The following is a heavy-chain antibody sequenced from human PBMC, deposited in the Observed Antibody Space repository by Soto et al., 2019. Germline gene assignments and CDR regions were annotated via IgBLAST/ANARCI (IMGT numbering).Heavy chain of an antibody. Sequence: SVKVSCKASGGTFSSYAISWVRQAPGQGLEWMGGIIPIFGTANYAQKFQGRVTITADESTSTAYMELSSLRSEDTAVYYCAREGDYYYYGMDVWGQVPQVTFSS. V-gene: IGHV1-69*13. CDR3: AREGDYYYYGMDV. CDR2: IIPIFGTA. J-gene: IGHJ6*02. CDR1: GGTFSSYA.